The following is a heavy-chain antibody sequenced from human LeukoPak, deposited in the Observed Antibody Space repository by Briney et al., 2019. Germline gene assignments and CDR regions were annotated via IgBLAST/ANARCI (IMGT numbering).Heavy chain of an antibody. J-gene: IGHJ4*02. CDR2: INSDGSSA. V-gene: IGHV3-74*01. D-gene: IGHD1-26*01. CDR1: GFTFSSYW. Sequence: AGGSLRLSCAASGFTFSSYWMHWVRQAPGKGLVWVSRINSDGSSATYADSVKGRFTISRDNVKNTLYLQMNSLRAEDTAVYYCARGAPSGSYYYWGQGTLVTVSS. CDR3: ARGAPSGSYYY.